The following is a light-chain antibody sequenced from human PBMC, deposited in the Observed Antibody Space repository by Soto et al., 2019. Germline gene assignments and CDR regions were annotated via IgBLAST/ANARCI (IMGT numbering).Light chain of an antibody. CDR3: QQHNVWPAT. CDR1: QSVRSN. Sequence: EIVMTQSPATLSVSPGERFTLSCRASQSVRSNLAWYQQKPGQAPRLLIYEASTRATGVPARFSGSGSGTEFTLTISSLQSEDFAVYYCQQHNVWPATFGQGTKVEI. V-gene: IGKV3-15*01. J-gene: IGKJ1*01. CDR2: EAS.